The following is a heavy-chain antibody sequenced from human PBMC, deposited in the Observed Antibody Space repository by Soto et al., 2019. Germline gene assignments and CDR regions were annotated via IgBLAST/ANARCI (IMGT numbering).Heavy chain of an antibody. CDR3: ASGVVRCSLIVVVSYFDY. J-gene: IGHJ4*02. V-gene: IGHV4-30-4*08. D-gene: IGHD3-22*01. CDR2: FYWSGSV. CDR1: GDSIRSDEYY. Sequence: SETLSLTCTVSGDSIRSDEYYWSRIRQSTGKGLEWLGYFYWSGSVYHNPSLKRRATISLDTSKNQFSLSLSSVTATDTPFFYSASGVVRCSLIVVVSYFDYWGQGTLVTVSS.